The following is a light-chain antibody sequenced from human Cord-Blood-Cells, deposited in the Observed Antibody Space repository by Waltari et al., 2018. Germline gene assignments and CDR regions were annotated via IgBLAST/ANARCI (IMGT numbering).Light chain of an antibody. Sequence: EIVLTQSPATLSLSPGERATLSCRARQSVSSYLAWYQQKPGQAPRLLIYVASNRATGIPARFSGSGSGTDFTLTISSLEPEDFAVYYCQQRSNWPLTFGGGTKVEIK. J-gene: IGKJ4*01. V-gene: IGKV3-11*01. CDR3: QQRSNWPLT. CDR2: VAS. CDR1: QSVSSY.